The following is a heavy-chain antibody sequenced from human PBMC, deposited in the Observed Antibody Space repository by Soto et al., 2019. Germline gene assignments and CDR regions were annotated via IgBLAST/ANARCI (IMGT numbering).Heavy chain of an antibody. CDR3: ARQGGLSWFSFDI. D-gene: IGHD3-9*01. CDR2: IYYSGST. V-gene: IGHV4-59*08. CDR1: GGSIISYY. J-gene: IGHJ3*02. Sequence: PSETLSLTCTVSGGSIISYYWSWIRQPPGKGLEWIGYIYYSGSTNYNPSLKSQVTISVDTSKNQFSLKLSSVTAADTAVYYCARQGGLSWFSFDIWGQGTMVTVS.